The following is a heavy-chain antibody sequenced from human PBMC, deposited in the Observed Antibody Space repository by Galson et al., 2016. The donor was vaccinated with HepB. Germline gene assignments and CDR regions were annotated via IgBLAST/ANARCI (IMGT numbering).Heavy chain of an antibody. Sequence: SLRLSCAASGFTFRSYDMHWVRQATGKGLEWVSVIGSSGDTYYTPSVKGRFTISRENAKNSLYLQMNSLGVGDTAVYYCARGTYYYDHRDAFDIWGQGTMVTVSS. V-gene: IGHV3-13*01. CDR1: GFTFRSYD. D-gene: IGHD3-22*01. CDR3: ARGTYYYDHRDAFDI. J-gene: IGHJ3*02. CDR2: IGSSGDT.